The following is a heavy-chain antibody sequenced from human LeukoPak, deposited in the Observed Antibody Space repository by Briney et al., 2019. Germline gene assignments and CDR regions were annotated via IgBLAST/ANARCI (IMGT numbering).Heavy chain of an antibody. Sequence: GASVKVSCKASGYTFTGYYMHWVRQAPGQGLEWMGWINPNSGGTNYAQKFQGRVTITADKSTSTAYMELSSLRSEDTAVYYCARDAKTGYYLFDYWGQGTLVTVSS. CDR1: GYTFTGYY. CDR3: ARDAKTGYYLFDY. CDR2: INPNSGGT. D-gene: IGHD3-9*01. V-gene: IGHV1-2*02. J-gene: IGHJ4*02.